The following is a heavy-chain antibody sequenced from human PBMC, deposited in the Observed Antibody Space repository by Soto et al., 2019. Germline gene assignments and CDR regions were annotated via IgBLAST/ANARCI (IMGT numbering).Heavy chain of an antibody. J-gene: IGHJ6*02. V-gene: IGHV1-46*01. D-gene: IGHD2-15*01. CDR3: ARESCSGGSCYSNHYYSYYGMDF. CDR1: GYTFTSYY. Sequence: ASVKVSCKASGYTFTSYYMHWVRQAPGQGLERMRIINPSGGSTSYAQKFQGRVTMTRDTSTSTVYMELSSLRSEDTAVYYCARESCSGGSCYSNHYYSYYGMDFWGQGTTVTVSS. CDR2: INPSGGST.